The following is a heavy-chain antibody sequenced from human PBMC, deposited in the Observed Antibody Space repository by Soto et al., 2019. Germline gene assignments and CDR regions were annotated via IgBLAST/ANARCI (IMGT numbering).Heavy chain of an antibody. Sequence: GGSLRLSCAASGFLFTNYFMSWVRQAPGKGLEWVASIKQDGSAEYYLDSVKGRFAISRDNTKNSLFLQMNSLRAEDTAVYYCVRDVRGVESPCIWFAPWGQGTLVTVSS. CDR1: GFLFTNYF. D-gene: IGHD3-3*01. J-gene: IGHJ5*02. CDR2: IKQDGSAE. CDR3: VRDVRGVESPCIWFAP. V-gene: IGHV3-7*01.